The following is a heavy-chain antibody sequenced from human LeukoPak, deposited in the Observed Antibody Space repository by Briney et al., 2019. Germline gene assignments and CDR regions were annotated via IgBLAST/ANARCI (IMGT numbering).Heavy chain of an antibody. CDR1: GFTFSSYA. J-gene: IGHJ6*02. CDR2: ISSNGGST. V-gene: IGHV3-64*01. Sequence: QTGGSLRLSCAASGFTFSSYAFHRVRQAPGKGLECISAISSNGGSTYYANSVKGRCTISRDNSKNTLNLQMGSLRAEDLAVYYWARDDFYYGMDVWGQGTTVTVSS. CDR3: ARDDFYYGMDV.